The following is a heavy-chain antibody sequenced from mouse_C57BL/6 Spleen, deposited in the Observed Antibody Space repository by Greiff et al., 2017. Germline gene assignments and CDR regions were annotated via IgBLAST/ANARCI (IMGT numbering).Heavy chain of an antibody. CDR2: ISYDGSN. Sequence: DVKLQESGPGLVKPSPSLSLTCSVTGYSITSGYYWNWIRQFPGNKLEWMGYISYDGSNNYNPSLKNRISITRDTSKNQFFLKLNSVTTEDTATYYCARGSTVGGYFDVWGTGTTVTVSS. V-gene: IGHV3-6*01. CDR3: ARGSTVGGYFDV. D-gene: IGHD1-1*01. J-gene: IGHJ1*03. CDR1: GYSITSGYY.